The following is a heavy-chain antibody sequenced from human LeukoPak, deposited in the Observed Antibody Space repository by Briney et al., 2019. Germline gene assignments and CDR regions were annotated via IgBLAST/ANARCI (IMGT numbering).Heavy chain of an antibody. CDR2: ISYDGSNK. D-gene: IGHD3/OR15-3a*01. Sequence: GGSLRLSCAASGFTFSSYGMHWVRQAPGKGLEWVAVISYDGSNKYYADSVKGRFTISRDNSKNTLYLQMNSLRAEDTAVYYCARDGWTPSFDYWGQGTLVTASS. J-gene: IGHJ4*02. V-gene: IGHV3-30*03. CDR3: ARDGWTPSFDY. CDR1: GFTFSSYG.